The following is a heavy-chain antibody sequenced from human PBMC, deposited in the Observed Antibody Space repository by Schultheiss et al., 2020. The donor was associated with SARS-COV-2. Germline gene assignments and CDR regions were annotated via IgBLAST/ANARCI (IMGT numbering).Heavy chain of an antibody. Sequence: GGSLRLSCAASGFTFSSYGMHWVRQAPGKGLEWVAVISYDGSNKYYADSVKGRFTISRDNSKNTLYLQMNSLRAEDTAVYYCTKDRIAVAGPDYWGQGTLVTVSS. CDR2: ISYDGSNK. V-gene: IGHV3-30*18. CDR1: GFTFSSYG. D-gene: IGHD6-19*01. CDR3: TKDRIAVAGPDY. J-gene: IGHJ4*02.